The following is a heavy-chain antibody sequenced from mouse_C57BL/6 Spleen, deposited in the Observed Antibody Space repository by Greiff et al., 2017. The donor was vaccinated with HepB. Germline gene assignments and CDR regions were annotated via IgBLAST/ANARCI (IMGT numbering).Heavy chain of an antibody. Sequence: EVQLVESEGGLVQPGSSMKLSCTASGFTFSDYYMAWVRQVPEKGLEWVANINYDGSSTYYLDSLKSRFIISRDNAKNILYLQMSSLKSEDTATYYCARRNLWSFDYWGQGTTLTVSS. CDR1: GFTFSDYY. V-gene: IGHV5-16*02. CDR2: INYDGSST. CDR3: ARRNLWSFDY. D-gene: IGHD1-1*02. J-gene: IGHJ2*01.